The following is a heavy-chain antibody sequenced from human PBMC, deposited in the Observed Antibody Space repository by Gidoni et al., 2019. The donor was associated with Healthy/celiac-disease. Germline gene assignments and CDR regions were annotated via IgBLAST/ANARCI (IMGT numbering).Heavy chain of an antibody. CDR3: AKATGYYYDSSGYYSDY. J-gene: IGHJ4*02. CDR1: GFTFSSYA. V-gene: IGHV3-23*01. D-gene: IGHD3-22*01. CDR2: ISGSGGST. Sequence: EVQLLESGGGLVQPGGSLRLSCAASGFTFSSYAMSWVRQAPGKGLEWVSAISGSGGSTYYADSVKGRFTISRDNSKNTLYLQMNSLRAEDTAVYYCAKATGYYYDSSGYYSDYWGQGTLVTVSS.